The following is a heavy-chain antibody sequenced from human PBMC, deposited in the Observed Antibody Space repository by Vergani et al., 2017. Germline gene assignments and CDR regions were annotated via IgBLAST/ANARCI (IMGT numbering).Heavy chain of an antibody. D-gene: IGHD2-21*01. CDR3: ASYIPQYCGGDCYSDYFDY. CDR2: TYYRSKWYN. Sequence: QVQLQQSGPGLVKPSQTLSLTCAISGDSVSSNSAAWNWIRQSPSRGLEWLGRTYYRSKWYNDYAVSVKSRITINPDTSKNQFSLQLNSVTPEDTAVYYCASYIPQYCGGDCYSDYFDYWGQGTLVTVSS. CDR1: GDSVSSNSAA. J-gene: IGHJ4*02. V-gene: IGHV6-1*01.